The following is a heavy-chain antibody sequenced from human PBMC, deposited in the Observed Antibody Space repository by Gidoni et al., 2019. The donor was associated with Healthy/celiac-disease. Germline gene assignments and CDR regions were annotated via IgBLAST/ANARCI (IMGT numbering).Heavy chain of an antibody. CDR3: ARGTSRHPYYFDY. CDR2: IYTSGST. CDR1: GGPISSYY. D-gene: IGHD1-7*01. V-gene: IGHV4-4*07. J-gene: IGHJ4*02. Sequence: QVQLQESGPGLVKPSETLSLTCTVPGGPISSYYWSWIRQPAGKGLEWIGRIYTSGSTNYNPSLKSRVTMSVDTSKNQFSLKLSSVTAADTAVYYCARGTSRHPYYFDYWGQGTLVTVSS.